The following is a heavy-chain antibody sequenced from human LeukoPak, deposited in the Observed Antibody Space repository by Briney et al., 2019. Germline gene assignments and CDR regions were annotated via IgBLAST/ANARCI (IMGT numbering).Heavy chain of an antibody. J-gene: IGHJ4*02. Sequence: GGSLTLSCEPSGLTFTTYSMTWVRQAQGEGLGWDSFISSGSSAIFSAGALKGRFSISRDDAKNLLYLQMNSLRAEDTALYYCASGGIYYGAAFDFWGQGTLVTVSS. D-gene: IGHD1-26*01. CDR2: ISSGSSAI. V-gene: IGHV3-21*04. CDR1: GLTFTTYS. CDR3: ASGGIYYGAAFDF.